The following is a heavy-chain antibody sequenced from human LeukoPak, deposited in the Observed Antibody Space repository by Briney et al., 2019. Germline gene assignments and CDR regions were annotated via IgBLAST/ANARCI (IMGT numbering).Heavy chain of an antibody. CDR3: ARGGNPDYYYMDV. CDR1: GYTFTSYD. J-gene: IGHJ6*03. CDR2: RNPNSGNT. V-gene: IGHV1-8*03. Sequence: GASVKVSCKASGYTFTSYDINWVRQGTGQALEWMVWRNPNSGNTGYAQKFQGIVTITRNTSISTAYMELSSLRSEDTAVYYCARGGNPDYYYMDVWGKGTTVTVSS. D-gene: IGHD2/OR15-2a*01.